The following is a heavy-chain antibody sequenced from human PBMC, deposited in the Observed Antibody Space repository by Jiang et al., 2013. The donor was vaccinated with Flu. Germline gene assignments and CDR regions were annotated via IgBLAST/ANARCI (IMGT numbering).Heavy chain of an antibody. J-gene: IGHJ4*02. Sequence: SLTCTVSGGSISSGGYYWSWIRQHPGKGLEWIGNIYYSGSTYYNPSLKSRVTISVDTSKNQFSLKLSSVTAADTAVYYCARDVFYCSGGTCYPDYFDYWGQGTLVTVSS. CDR1: GGSISSGGYY. D-gene: IGHD2-15*01. V-gene: IGHV4-31*03. CDR2: IYYSGST. CDR3: ARDVFYCSGGTCYPDYFDY.